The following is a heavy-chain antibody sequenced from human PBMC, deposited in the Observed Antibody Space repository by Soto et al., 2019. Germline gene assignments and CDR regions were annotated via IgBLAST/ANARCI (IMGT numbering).Heavy chain of an antibody. V-gene: IGHV3-23*01. Sequence: QLLQSGGGLVQPGGSLTLSCAASGFTFGTTDMSWVRQAPGEGLEWVSTIDGSGGITYYADSVKGRFTISRDNSRNTVYLQMNSLRGDDTALYYCVKNSGWFKTGGQGALVTVSS. CDR1: GFTFGTTD. CDR3: VKNSGWFKT. J-gene: IGHJ5*02. D-gene: IGHD3-10*01. CDR2: IDGSGGIT.